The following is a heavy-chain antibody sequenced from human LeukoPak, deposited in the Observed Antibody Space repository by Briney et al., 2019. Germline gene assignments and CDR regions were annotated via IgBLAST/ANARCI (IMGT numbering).Heavy chain of an antibody. CDR1: GYSISSGYY. V-gene: IGHV4-38-2*02. CDR2: IYHSGST. D-gene: IGHD6-6*01. Sequence: SETLSLTCTVSGYSISSGYYWGWIRQPPGKGLEWIGSIYHSGSTYYNPSLKSRVTISVDTSKNQFSLKLSSVTAADTAVYYCASSVGLYGLVHRLATDWGQGTLVTVSS. CDR3: ASSVGLYGLVHRLATD. J-gene: IGHJ4*02.